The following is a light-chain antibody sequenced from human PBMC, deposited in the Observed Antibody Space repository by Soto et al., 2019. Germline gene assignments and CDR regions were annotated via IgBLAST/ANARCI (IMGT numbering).Light chain of an antibody. CDR3: AAWDDSLNGRV. CDR2: YDD. Sequence: QSVLTQPPSVSEAPRQRVTISCSGSSSNIGNNAVNWYQQLSGKAPKLLIYYDDLLPSGVSDRFSGSKSGTSASLAISGLQSEDEADYYCAAWDDSLNGRVFGGGTKVTVL. V-gene: IGLV1-36*01. CDR1: SSNIGNNA. J-gene: IGLJ2*01.